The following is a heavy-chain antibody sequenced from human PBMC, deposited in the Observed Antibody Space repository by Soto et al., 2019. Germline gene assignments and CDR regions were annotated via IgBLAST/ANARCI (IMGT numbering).Heavy chain of an antibody. CDR3: AGTGGDPWGAFDI. Sequence: QVQMAQSGAEVKKPGASVKVSCKVSGYSLTELSMHWVRQAPGKGLEWMGGFDPEDGETIYAQKFQGRVTMTEDTSRDTAYMELSSLRSEDTALDYCAGTGGDPWGAFDIWGQGTMVTVSS. CDR2: FDPEDGET. D-gene: IGHD3-10*01. J-gene: IGHJ3*02. V-gene: IGHV1-24*01. CDR1: GYSLTELS.